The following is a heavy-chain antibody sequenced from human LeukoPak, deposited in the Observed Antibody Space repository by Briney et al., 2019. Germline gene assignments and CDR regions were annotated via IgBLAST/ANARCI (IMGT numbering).Heavy chain of an antibody. J-gene: IGHJ4*02. CDR3: ARSQSILTGYYLPY. CDR2: TNPSGGST. D-gene: IGHD3-9*01. V-gene: IGHV1-46*01. Sequence: ASVTVSCTASGYTFTSYYMHWVRQAPGQGLEWMGITNPSGGSTSYAQKFQGRVTMTRDTSTSTVYMELSSLRSEDTAVYYCARSQSILTGYYLPYWGQGTLVTVSS. CDR1: GYTFTSYY.